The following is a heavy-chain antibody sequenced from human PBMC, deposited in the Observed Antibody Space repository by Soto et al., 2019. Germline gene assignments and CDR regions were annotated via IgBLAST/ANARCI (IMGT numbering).Heavy chain of an antibody. Sequence: SETLSLTCAVSGCSISSGDYYWSWIRQPPGKGLEWIGYIYYSGSTYYNPSLKSRVTISVDTSKNQFSLKLSSVTAADTAVYYCAREGSNSDTAMVTGFDYWGQGALVTVSS. J-gene: IGHJ4*02. V-gene: IGHV4-30-4*01. CDR3: AREGSNSDTAMVTGFDY. CDR2: IYYSGST. D-gene: IGHD5-18*01. CDR1: GCSISSGDYY.